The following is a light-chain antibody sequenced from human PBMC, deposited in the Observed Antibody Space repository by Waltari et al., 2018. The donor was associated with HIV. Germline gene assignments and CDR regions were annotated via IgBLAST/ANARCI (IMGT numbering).Light chain of an antibody. Sequence: QSVLTQPPSVSGTPGQRVTISFSGGSYNIGANTATWYQHLPGAAPKVLIYTDDERPSGVPDRFSGSKTGTSASLAISGLQSEDEAVYYCAAWDDNLDHVFGTGTKVSVL. CDR1: SYNIGANT. V-gene: IGLV1-44*01. CDR2: TDD. CDR3: AAWDDNLDHV. J-gene: IGLJ1*01.